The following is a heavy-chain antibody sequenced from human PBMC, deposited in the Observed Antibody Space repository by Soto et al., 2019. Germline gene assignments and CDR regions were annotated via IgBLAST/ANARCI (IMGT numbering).Heavy chain of an antibody. Sequence: PGGSLRLSCAASGFTFSSYAMHWVRQAPGKGLEWVAVISYDGSNKYYADSVKGRFTISRDNSKNTLYLQMNSLRAEDTAVYYCAILRAYPGSSSWDPWGSVYDYWGQGTLVTVSS. CDR3: AILRAYPGSSSWDPWGSVYDY. J-gene: IGHJ4*02. D-gene: IGHD6-13*01. CDR1: GFTFSSYA. V-gene: IGHV3-30-3*01. CDR2: ISYDGSNK.